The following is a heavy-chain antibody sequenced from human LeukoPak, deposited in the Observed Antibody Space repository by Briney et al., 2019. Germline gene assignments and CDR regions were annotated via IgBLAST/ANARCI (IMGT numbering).Heavy chain of an antibody. D-gene: IGHD2-2*02. CDR1: GFTFSSYA. CDR2: ISGSGGST. Sequence: PGGSLRLSCAASGFTFSSYAMSWVRQAPGKGLEWVSAISGSGGSTYYADSVKGRFTISRDNAKNSLYLQMNSLRAEDTAVYYCAREYCSSTSCYTLDYWGQGTLVTVSS. CDR3: AREYCSSTSCYTLDY. V-gene: IGHV3-23*01. J-gene: IGHJ4*02.